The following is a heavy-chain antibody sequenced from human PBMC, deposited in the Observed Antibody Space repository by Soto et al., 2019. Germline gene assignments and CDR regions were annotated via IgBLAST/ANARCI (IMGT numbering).Heavy chain of an antibody. J-gene: IGHJ4*02. CDR2: INHSGTT. CDR3: AREIMAADHFDY. Sequence: SETLSLTCAVYGGSFSGYYWTWIRQPPGKGLEWIGEINHSGTTTYNPSLKSRVTISVDTSRDQFSLNLSSVTAADSAVYYCAREIMAADHFDYWGQGALVTVSS. V-gene: IGHV4-34*01. D-gene: IGHD6-13*01. CDR1: GGSFSGYY.